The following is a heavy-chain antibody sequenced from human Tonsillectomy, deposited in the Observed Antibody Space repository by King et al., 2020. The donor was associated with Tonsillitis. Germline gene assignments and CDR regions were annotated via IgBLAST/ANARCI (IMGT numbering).Heavy chain of an antibody. D-gene: IGHD3-3*01. J-gene: IGHJ4*02. CDR3: AREGGGFTDFWSGYYGYYFDY. Sequence: QLVQSGAEVKKPGASVKVSCKASGYTFTSYGISWVRQAPGQGLEWMGWISAYNGNTNYAQKLQGRVTMTTDTSTSTAYMELRSLRSDDKAVYYCAREGGGFTDFWSGYYGYYFDYWGQGTLVTVSS. V-gene: IGHV1-18*01. CDR2: ISAYNGNT. CDR1: GYTFTSYG.